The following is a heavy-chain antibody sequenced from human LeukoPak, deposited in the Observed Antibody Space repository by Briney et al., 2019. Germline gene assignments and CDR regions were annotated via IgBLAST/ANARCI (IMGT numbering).Heavy chain of an antibody. D-gene: IGHD3-3*01. CDR3: ARHELFGVVITGWFDP. J-gene: IGHJ5*02. CDR2: IYHSGST. CDR1: GYSISSGYY. V-gene: IGHV4-38-2*01. Sequence: PSETLSLTCAVSGYSISSGYYWGWIRQPPGKGLEWIGSIYHSGSTYYNPSLKSRVTISVDTSKNQFSLKLSSVTAADTAVHYCARHELFGVVITGWFDPWGQGTLVTVSS.